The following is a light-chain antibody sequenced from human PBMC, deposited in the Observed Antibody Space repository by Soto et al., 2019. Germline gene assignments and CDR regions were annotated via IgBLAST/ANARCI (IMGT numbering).Light chain of an antibody. CDR3: QQYNKYPLT. Sequence: DIQMTQSPSSLSASVGDRVTITCRASQSISSYLNWYQQKPGKAPKLLIYAASSLQSGVPSKFSGTGFGTNFTLTISSLRPEDFATYYCQQYNKYPLTFGGGTKVDIK. V-gene: IGKV1-39*01. CDR2: AAS. CDR1: QSISSY. J-gene: IGKJ4*01.